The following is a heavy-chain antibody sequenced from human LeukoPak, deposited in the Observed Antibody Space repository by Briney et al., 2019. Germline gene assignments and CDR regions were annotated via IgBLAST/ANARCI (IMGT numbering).Heavy chain of an antibody. CDR2: IIPILGIV. J-gene: IGHJ4*02. Sequence: ASVKVSCKASGGTFSSHTFSWVRQAPGQGLEWMGRIIPILGIVNYAQKFQGRVTITADKSTTTAYMEVTSLRSEDTAVYYCAADQYDSRAYELRFDYWGQGTLVTVSS. D-gene: IGHD3-22*01. CDR3: AADQYDSRAYELRFDY. CDR1: GGTFSSHT. V-gene: IGHV1-69*02.